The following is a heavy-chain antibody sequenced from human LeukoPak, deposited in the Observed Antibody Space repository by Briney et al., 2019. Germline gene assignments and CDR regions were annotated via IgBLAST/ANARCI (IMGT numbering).Heavy chain of an antibody. CDR1: GFTFSDYY. J-gene: IGHJ1*01. Sequence: QPWGSLRLSCAASGFTFSDYYMSWIRQAPGKGLEWVSAISGSGGSTYYADSVKGRFTISRDNSKNTLYLQMNSLRAEDTAVYYCAKASYSSGWYLWHWGQGTLVTVSS. D-gene: IGHD6-19*01. CDR3: AKASYSSGWYLWH. V-gene: IGHV3-23*01. CDR2: ISGSGGST.